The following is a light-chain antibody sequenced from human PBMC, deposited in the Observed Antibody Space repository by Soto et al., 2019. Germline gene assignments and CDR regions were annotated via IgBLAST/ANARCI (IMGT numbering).Light chain of an antibody. Sequence: DIQMAQSPSTLSASVGDRVTITCRASQNINTLLAWYQQKPGKAPQLLIYDASNLESGVPSRFSGSGSGTEFTLSISSLQPDDFATYYCQQCYIHWTFGQGTKVDIK. CDR3: QQCYIHWT. CDR2: DAS. CDR1: QNINTL. V-gene: IGKV1-5*01. J-gene: IGKJ1*01.